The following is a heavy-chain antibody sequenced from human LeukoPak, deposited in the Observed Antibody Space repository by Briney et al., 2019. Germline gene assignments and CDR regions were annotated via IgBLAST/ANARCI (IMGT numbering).Heavy chain of an antibody. V-gene: IGHV1-24*01. CDR3: ATVGHSSSSLTYYFDY. CDR1: GYTLTELS. CDR2: FDPEDGET. D-gene: IGHD6-6*01. Sequence: ASVKVSCKVSGYTLTELSMHWVRQAPGKGLEWMGGFDPEDGETIYAQKFQGRVTMTEDTSTDTAYMELSSPRSEDTAVYYCATVGHSSSSLTYYFDYWGQGTLVTVSS. J-gene: IGHJ4*02.